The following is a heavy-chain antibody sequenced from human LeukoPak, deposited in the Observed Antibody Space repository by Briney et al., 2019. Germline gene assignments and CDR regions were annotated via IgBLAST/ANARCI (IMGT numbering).Heavy chain of an antibody. V-gene: IGHV1-18*01. Sequence: ASVKVSCKASGYTFTSYGISWVRQAPGQGLEWMGWISAYNGNTNYAQKLQGRVTMTTDTSTSTAYMELRSLRSDDTAVYYCARDGYCSGGSCSDTRYYYYGVDVWGQGTTVTVSS. CDR1: GYTFTSYG. CDR2: ISAYNGNT. CDR3: ARDGYCSGGSCSDTRYYYYGVDV. J-gene: IGHJ6*02. D-gene: IGHD2-15*01.